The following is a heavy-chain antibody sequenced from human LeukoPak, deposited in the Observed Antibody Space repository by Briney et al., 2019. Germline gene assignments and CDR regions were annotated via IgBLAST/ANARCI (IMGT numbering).Heavy chain of an antibody. D-gene: IGHD3-9*01. Sequence: GGSLRLSCAASGFNFSPYPMNWVRQAPGKGLEWDSHISSDGNTEYYLDSVRGRFTMSRDNAKSLLFLQMNSLRAEDTAVYYCARDTLNGPFVISLDFWGQGVLVTVSS. CDR2: ISSDGNTE. CDR3: ARDTLNGPFVISLDF. J-gene: IGHJ4*02. V-gene: IGHV3-48*03. CDR1: GFNFSPYP.